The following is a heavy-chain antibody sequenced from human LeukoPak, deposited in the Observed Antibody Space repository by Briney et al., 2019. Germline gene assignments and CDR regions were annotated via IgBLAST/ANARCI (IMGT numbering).Heavy chain of an antibody. CDR3: ARDGVAGGFDY. J-gene: IGHJ4*01. V-gene: IGHV3-7*01. CDR1: GFTFGRHW. D-gene: IGHD6-19*01. Sequence: GGSLRLSCAASGFTFGRHWMSWVRQAPGKGLEWVAHMNQGGSETTNVDSVKGRFTISRDDAKNLVFLQMNSLRVEDTAVYYCARDGVAGGFDYWGQGTMVTVAS. CDR2: MNQGGSET.